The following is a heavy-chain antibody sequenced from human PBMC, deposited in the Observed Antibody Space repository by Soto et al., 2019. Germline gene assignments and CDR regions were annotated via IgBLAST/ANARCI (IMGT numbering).Heavy chain of an antibody. Sequence: SETLSLTCAVYGGSFSGYYWSWIRQPPGKGLEWIGEVNHSGSTNYNPSLKSRVTISVDTSKNQFSLKLSSVTAADTAVYYCARAQATVTHVAYYYYYGMDVWGQGTTVTVYS. CDR3: ARAQATVTHVAYYYYYGMDV. D-gene: IGHD4-4*01. V-gene: IGHV4-34*01. CDR1: GGSFSGYY. J-gene: IGHJ6*02. CDR2: VNHSGST.